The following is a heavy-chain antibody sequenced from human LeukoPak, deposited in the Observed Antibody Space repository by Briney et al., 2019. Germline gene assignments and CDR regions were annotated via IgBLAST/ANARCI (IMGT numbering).Heavy chain of an antibody. CDR3: AKNRGHCVDGVCHNYYYMDV. CDR1: GFTFSSFD. V-gene: IGHV3-23*01. CDR2: VSGSAGRT. J-gene: IGHJ6*03. D-gene: IGHD2-8*02. Sequence: GGSLRLSCTASGFTFSSFDMTWVRQATGKGLEWVSTVSGSAGRTDYADSVKGRFTISRDNLKNTLYLQMNGLRAEDTAVYYCAKNRGHCVDGVCHNYYYMDVWGRGTTVTVSS.